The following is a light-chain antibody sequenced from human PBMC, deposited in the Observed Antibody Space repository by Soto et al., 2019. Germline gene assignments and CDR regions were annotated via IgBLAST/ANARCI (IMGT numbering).Light chain of an antibody. Sequence: EIVMTQSPATLSESPGERATLSCRASQSVSSNLAWYQQKPGQAPRLLIYGASPRATGVPARFSGSGSGTEFTLTISSLRSEDFAVYYWQQYKNWPPWTFDQGTKVDIK. V-gene: IGKV3-15*01. CDR3: QQYKNWPPWT. CDR1: QSVSSN. CDR2: GAS. J-gene: IGKJ1*01.